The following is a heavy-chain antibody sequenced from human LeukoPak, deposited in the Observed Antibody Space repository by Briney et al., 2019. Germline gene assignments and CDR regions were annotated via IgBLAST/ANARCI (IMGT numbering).Heavy chain of an antibody. Sequence: SETLSLTCTVSGGSISSSSYYWGWIRQPPGKGLEWIGSIYYSGSTYYNPSLKSRVTISVDKSKNQFSLKLSSVTAADTAVYYCARDQGGGSYPLDPWGQGTLVTVSS. J-gene: IGHJ5*02. CDR3: ARDQGGGSYPLDP. CDR1: GGSISSSSYY. CDR2: IYYSGST. V-gene: IGHV4-39*07. D-gene: IGHD1-26*01.